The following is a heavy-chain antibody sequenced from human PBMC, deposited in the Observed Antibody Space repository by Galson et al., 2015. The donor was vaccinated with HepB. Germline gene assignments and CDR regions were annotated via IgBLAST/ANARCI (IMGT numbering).Heavy chain of an antibody. CDR1: GYTFSTYS. V-gene: IGHV1-18*01. J-gene: IGHJ5*02. D-gene: IGHD2-15*01. CDR2: INAYNRRT. CDR3: ARGALVVGVAATLNNWFDP. Sequence: SVKVSCKVSGYTFSTYSVTWVRQAPGQGLEWMGWINAYNRRTNYAQKFQGRLSMTTDTSTSTVYMELRRLRSDDTAIYYCARGALVVGVAATLNNWFDPWGQGTLVTVSS.